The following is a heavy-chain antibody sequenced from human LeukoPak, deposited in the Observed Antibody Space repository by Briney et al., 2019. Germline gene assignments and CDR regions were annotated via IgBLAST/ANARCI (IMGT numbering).Heavy chain of an antibody. Sequence: ASVNVSCKASGYTFTTYYIHWVRQAPGQGLEWMGIINPSGGGTTYAQNFQGRVTMTRDTSTSTVYMALSSLGSEDTAVYYCAREGPPVAGTSLDYWGQGTLVTVSS. CDR1: GYTFTTYY. D-gene: IGHD6-19*01. CDR3: AREGPPVAGTSLDY. CDR2: INPSGGGT. V-gene: IGHV1-46*01. J-gene: IGHJ4*02.